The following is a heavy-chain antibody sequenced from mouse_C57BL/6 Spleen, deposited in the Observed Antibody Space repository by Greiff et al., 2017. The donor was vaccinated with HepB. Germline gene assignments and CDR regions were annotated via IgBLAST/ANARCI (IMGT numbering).Heavy chain of an antibody. CDR2: INPYNGDT. D-gene: IGHD1-1*01. V-gene: IGHV1-20*01. CDR3: ARGVYGSSSGFAY. J-gene: IGHJ3*01. Sequence: VQLQQSGPELVKPGDSVKISCKASGYSFTGYFMNWVMQSHGKSLEWIGRINPYNGDTFYNQKFKGKATLTVDKSSSTAHMELRSLTSEDSAVYYCARGVYGSSSGFAYWGQGTLVTVSA. CDR1: GYSFTGYF.